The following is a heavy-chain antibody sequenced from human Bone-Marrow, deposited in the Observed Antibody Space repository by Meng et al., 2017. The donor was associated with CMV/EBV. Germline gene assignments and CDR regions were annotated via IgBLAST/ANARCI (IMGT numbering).Heavy chain of an antibody. D-gene: IGHD7-27*01. CDR2: IHYSGTT. J-gene: IGHJ4*02. CDR1: GDSISSSIYY. V-gene: IGHV4-39*07. Sequence: SETLSLTCTVSGDSISSSIYYWGWIRQPPGKGLEWIASIHYSGTTYYNPSLKSRVTISVDTSKNQFSLKVTSVTAADTAVYYCARDITGDPYWGQGTLVTVSS. CDR3: ARDITGDPY.